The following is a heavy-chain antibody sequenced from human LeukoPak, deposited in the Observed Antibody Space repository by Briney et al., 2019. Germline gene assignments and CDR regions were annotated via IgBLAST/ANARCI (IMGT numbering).Heavy chain of an antibody. CDR2: ISGSGGST. D-gene: IGHD5-18*01. Sequence: GGSLRLSCATSGFTFSSHWMTWVRQAPGKGLEWVSAISGSGGSTYYADSVKGRFTISRDNSKNTLYLQMNSLRAEDTAVYYCAKDISNPAMVYVFDYWGQGTLVTVSS. CDR3: AKDISNPAMVYVFDY. CDR1: GFTFSSHW. V-gene: IGHV3-23*01. J-gene: IGHJ4*02.